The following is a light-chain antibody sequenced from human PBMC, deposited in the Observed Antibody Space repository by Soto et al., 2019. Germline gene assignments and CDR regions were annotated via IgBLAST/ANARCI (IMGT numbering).Light chain of an antibody. V-gene: IGLV2-14*03. Sequence: QSALTQPGTVSGSPGPSITISCTGTSSEVGGYNYVSWYQQHPGKAPTLMIFYINKRPSGGPERVSGSKSGTTAALTVPMLQAEDEADYDCSSYVSTNRYVFGTGTKVTVL. J-gene: IGLJ1*01. CDR2: YIN. CDR1: SSEVGGYNY. CDR3: SSYVSTNRYV.